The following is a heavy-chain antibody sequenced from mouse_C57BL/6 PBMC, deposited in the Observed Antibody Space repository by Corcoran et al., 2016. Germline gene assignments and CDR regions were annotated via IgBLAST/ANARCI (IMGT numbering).Heavy chain of an antibody. CDR1: GYTFTDYY. CDR2: INPYNGGT. CDR3: AYGNYHPYAMDY. J-gene: IGHJ4*01. D-gene: IGHD2-1*01. V-gene: IGHV1-19*01. Sequence: EVQLQQSGPVLVKPGASVKMSCKASGYTFTDYYMNWVKQSHGKSLEWIGVINPYNGGTSYNQKFKGKATLTVDKSSSTAYMELNSLTSEDSAVYYCAYGNYHPYAMDYWGQGTSVTVSS.